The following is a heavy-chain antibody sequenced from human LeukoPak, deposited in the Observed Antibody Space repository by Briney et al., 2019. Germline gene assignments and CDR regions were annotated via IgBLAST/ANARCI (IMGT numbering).Heavy chain of an antibody. J-gene: IGHJ4*02. CDR1: GFTFSSYE. V-gene: IGHV3-48*03. CDR2: ISSSGSTI. D-gene: IGHD3-22*01. CDR3: ARGLTYYYDSSGYYFDY. Sequence: GGSLRLSCAASGFTFSSYEMNWVRQAPGKGLEWVSYISSSGSTIYYADSVKGQFTISRDNAKNSLYLQMNSLRAEDTAVYYCARGLTYYYDSSGYYFDYWGQGTLVTVSS.